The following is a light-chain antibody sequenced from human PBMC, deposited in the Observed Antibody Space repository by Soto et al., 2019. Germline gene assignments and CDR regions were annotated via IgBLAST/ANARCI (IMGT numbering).Light chain of an antibody. J-gene: IGKJ1*01. Sequence: EIVMTQSPATLSVSPGERATLSCRASQSVGSNLAWYQQKPVQAPRLLIYGASTRATGIPARFSGSGSGTEFTLTISSLQSEDFAIYFWQQYNNWPPDRTFGQGTKVEIK. CDR1: QSVGSN. V-gene: IGKV3-15*01. CDR2: GAS. CDR3: QQYNNWPPDRT.